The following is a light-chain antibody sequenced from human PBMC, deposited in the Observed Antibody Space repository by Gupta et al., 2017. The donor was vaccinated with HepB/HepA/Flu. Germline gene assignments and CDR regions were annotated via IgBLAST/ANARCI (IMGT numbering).Light chain of an antibody. CDR2: SIS. J-gene: IGKJ4*02. V-gene: IGKV3-20*01. Sequence: EIVLTQSPGTLSLAPGESATLSCRASQTISSSYLAWFQQKPGQAPRLFIYSISKRETGIPDRFSGSGSGTDFTLTISRLEPEDIAVYYCLHDASSPPTFGEGTKVEI. CDR1: QTISSSY. CDR3: LHDASSPPT.